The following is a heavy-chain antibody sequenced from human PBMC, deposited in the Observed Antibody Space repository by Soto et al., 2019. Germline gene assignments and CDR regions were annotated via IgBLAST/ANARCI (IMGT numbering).Heavy chain of an antibody. CDR1: GGTFSSYA. Sequence: QVQLVQSGAEVKKPGSSVKVSCKASGGTFSSYAISWVRQAPGQGLEWMGGIIPISDTTNYAQKFQGRVTITAYESTSTAYMELSSLRSEDTAVSYCARSQGSSTSLEIYYYYYYGMDVWGQGTTVTVSS. CDR2: IIPISDTT. J-gene: IGHJ6*02. V-gene: IGHV1-69*01. CDR3: ARSQGSSTSLEIYYYYYYGMDV. D-gene: IGHD2-2*01.